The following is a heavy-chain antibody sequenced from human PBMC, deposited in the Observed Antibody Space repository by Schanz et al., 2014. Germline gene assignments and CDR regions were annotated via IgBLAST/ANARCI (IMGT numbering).Heavy chain of an antibody. D-gene: IGHD3-3*01. CDR2: ISYDGSSK. Sequence: VQLVESGGGLAQPGGSLRLSCAASGFTFSSYGMHWVRQSPGKGLEWVALISYDGSSKYYADSVKGRFTISRDNSKNTLYLQMNSLRVEDTAVYYCARQPGRITVSGVVSNWFDPWGQGTLVTVSS. V-gene: IGHV3-30*03. J-gene: IGHJ5*02. CDR1: GFTFSSYG. CDR3: ARQPGRITVSGVVSNWFDP.